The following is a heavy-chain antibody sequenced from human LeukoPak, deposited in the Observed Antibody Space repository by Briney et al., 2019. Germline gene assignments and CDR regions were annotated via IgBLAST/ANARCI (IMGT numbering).Heavy chain of an antibody. CDR2: IKQGGREE. Sequence: GGSMRLSCVASEFIFSDYWMSWVRQAPGKGLEWVDNIKQGGREEKYVGSVKGRFAISRDDAKSPLYLQMDSLSGDDTAVYYCARDNGGWFDSWGRGTLVTVSS. V-gene: IGHV3-7*03. D-gene: IGHD3-10*01. J-gene: IGHJ5*01. CDR1: EFIFSDYW. CDR3: ARDNGGWFDS.